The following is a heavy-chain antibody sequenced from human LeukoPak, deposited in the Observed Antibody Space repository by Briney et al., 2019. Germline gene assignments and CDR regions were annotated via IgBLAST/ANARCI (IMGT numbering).Heavy chain of an antibody. CDR1: GYTFTGYY. Sequence: GASVKVSCKASGYTFTGYYIHWVRQAPGHGLEWMGWINPNSGGTNSAQQFQGRVTLTRDTSISTAYMELSRLRSDDTAVYYCARDLGYYDRLDQFDCWGQGTLVTVFS. CDR3: ARDLGYYDRLDQFDC. CDR2: INPNSGGT. J-gene: IGHJ4*02. D-gene: IGHD3-22*01. V-gene: IGHV1-2*02.